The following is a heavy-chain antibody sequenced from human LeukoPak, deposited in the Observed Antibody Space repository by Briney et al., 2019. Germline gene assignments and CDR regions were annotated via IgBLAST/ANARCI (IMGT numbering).Heavy chain of an antibody. Sequence: PGGSLRLSCAASGFAFSSYAMSWVRQAPGKGLEWVSAISGSGGSTYYADSVKGRFTISRDNSKNTLYLQMNSLRAEDTAVYYCAKDGYGSGSYLDYWGQGTLVTASS. CDR3: AKDGYGSGSYLDY. J-gene: IGHJ4*02. CDR1: GFAFSSYA. V-gene: IGHV3-23*01. CDR2: ISGSGGST. D-gene: IGHD3-10*01.